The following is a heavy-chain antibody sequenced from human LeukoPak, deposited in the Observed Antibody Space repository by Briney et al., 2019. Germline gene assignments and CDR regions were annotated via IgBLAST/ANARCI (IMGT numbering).Heavy chain of an antibody. J-gene: IGHJ5*02. CDR2: IISLFNTP. D-gene: IGHD2-15*01. CDR3: TRAGIPGYCGAATCSNWLDP. V-gene: IGHV1-69*06. Sequence: AASVKLFCKDSGGTFSSYSINCVRQAPRQGLEWMGGIISLFNTPNYAQKFQGSVSLTADTSTNTTYLELSSLTSEDTAVYYCTRAGIPGYCGAATCSNWLDPWGQGTLVTVSS. CDR1: GGTFSSYS.